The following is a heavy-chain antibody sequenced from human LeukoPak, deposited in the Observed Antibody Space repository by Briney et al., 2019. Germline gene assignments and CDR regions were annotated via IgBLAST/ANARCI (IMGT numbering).Heavy chain of an antibody. Sequence: SQTLSLTCTVSGGSISSGDYYWNWIRQHPGKGLEWVGYIYYSGSTSYNPSLKSRVTISVDTSKDQFSLKLSSVTAADTAVYYCARDSSAAATPHIDYWGQGTLVTVSS. V-gene: IGHV4-31*03. CDR3: ARDSSAAATPHIDY. CDR2: IYYSGST. D-gene: IGHD2-15*01. CDR1: GGSISSGDYY. J-gene: IGHJ4*02.